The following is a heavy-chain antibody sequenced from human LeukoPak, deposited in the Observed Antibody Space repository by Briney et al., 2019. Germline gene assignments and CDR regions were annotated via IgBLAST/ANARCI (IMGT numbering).Heavy chain of an antibody. D-gene: IGHD1-20*01. Sequence: PGGSLRLSCAASGFTFSNSAMMWVRQAPGEGLEWVSSISESGVTTYYADSVRGRFTISRDNSKNTLYLQMDSLRADDTAVYYCASISGTQAWGQGSLVAVSS. J-gene: IGHJ5*02. CDR3: ASISGTQA. CDR2: ISESGVTT. CDR1: GFTFSNSA. V-gene: IGHV3-23*01.